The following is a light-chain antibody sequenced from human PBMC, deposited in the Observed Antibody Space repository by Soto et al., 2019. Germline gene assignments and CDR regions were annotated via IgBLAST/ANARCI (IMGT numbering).Light chain of an antibody. V-gene: IGLV2-11*01. J-gene: IGLJ2*01. Sequence: QSALTQPRSVSGSPGQSVTISCTGTSSDVGGYNYVSWYQQHPGKAPKLMIYDVSKRPSGVPDRFSGSKSGNTASLTISGLQGEDEAEYYCCSYAGSRDVVFGGGTKVTVL. CDR2: DVS. CDR3: CSYAGSRDVV. CDR1: SSDVGGYNY.